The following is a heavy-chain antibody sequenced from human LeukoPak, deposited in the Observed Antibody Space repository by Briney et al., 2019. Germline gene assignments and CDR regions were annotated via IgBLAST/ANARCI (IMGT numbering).Heavy chain of an antibody. CDR2: IYYSGST. D-gene: IGHD3-10*01. Sequence: RTSETLSLTCAVSGGSVSSGRYFWSWIRQPPGKGLEWIGYIYYSGSTNYNPSLKSRVTISVDTSKNQFSLKLSSVTAADTAVYYCARYGHSIWFGVSYYYYGMDVWGQGTTVTVSS. V-gene: IGHV4-61*01. CDR1: GGSVSSGRYF. J-gene: IGHJ6*02. CDR3: ARYGHSIWFGVSYYYYGMDV.